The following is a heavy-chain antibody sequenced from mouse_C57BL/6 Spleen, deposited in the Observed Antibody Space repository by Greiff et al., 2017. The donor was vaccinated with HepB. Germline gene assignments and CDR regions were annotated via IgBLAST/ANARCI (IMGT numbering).Heavy chain of an antibody. CDR3: AKGHYYGSSDWYFDV. CDR1: GFSLTSYG. J-gene: IGHJ1*03. CDR2: IWRGGST. Sequence: QVQLQQSGPGLVQPSQSLSITCTVSGFSLTSYGVHWVRQSPGKGLEWLGVIWRGGSTDYNAAFMSRLSITKDNSKSQVIFKMNSLQADDTAIYYCAKGHYYGSSDWYFDVWGTGTTVTVSS. V-gene: IGHV2-5*01. D-gene: IGHD1-1*01.